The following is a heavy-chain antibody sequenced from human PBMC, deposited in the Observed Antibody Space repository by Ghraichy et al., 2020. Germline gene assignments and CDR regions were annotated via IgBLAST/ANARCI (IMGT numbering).Heavy chain of an antibody. Sequence: SETLSLTCVVSGVTSNTYYWTWIRQPPGKGLEWIGEINYSGYITYNPSLKSRVTISLDTSKSQFSLNLTSVTAADTALYYCAISRSTWLGAFDIWGQGTMVTVSS. CDR1: GVTSNTYY. CDR2: INYSGYI. V-gene: IGHV4-34*08. CDR3: AISRSTWLGAFDI. J-gene: IGHJ3*02. D-gene: IGHD3-22*01.